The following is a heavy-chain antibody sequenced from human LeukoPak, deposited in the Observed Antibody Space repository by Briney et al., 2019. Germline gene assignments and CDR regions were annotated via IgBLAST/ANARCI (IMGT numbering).Heavy chain of an antibody. D-gene: IGHD4-17*01. Sequence: PGGSLRLSCAASGFTVSSNYMSWVRQAPGKGLEWVSVIYSGGSTYYADSVKGRFTISRDSSKYTLYLQMNSLRAEDTAVYYCARSTVTTAYGMDVWGQGTTVTVSS. CDR3: ARSTVTTAYGMDV. CDR2: IYSGGST. CDR1: GFTVSSNY. V-gene: IGHV3-66*01. J-gene: IGHJ6*02.